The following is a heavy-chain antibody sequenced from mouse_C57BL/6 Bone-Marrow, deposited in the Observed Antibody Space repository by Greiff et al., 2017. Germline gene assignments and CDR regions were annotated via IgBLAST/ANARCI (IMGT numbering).Heavy chain of an antibody. V-gene: IGHV5-15*01. J-gene: IGHJ1*03. CDR2: ISNLAYSI. Sequence: DVKLQESGGGLVQPGGSLKLSCAASGFTFSDYGMAWVRQAPRKGPEWVAFISNLAYSIYYADTVTGRFTISRENAKNTLYLEMSSLRSEDTAMYYCARAVVEPWYFDVWGTGTTVTVSS. CDR3: ARAVVEPWYFDV. CDR1: GFTFSDYG. D-gene: IGHD1-1*01.